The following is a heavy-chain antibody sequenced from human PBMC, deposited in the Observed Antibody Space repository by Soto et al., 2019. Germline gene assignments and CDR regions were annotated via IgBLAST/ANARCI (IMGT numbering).Heavy chain of an antibody. CDR3: ATNYGSGSTHFDN. D-gene: IGHD3-10*01. J-gene: IGHJ4*02. Sequence: QVQLVQSGAEVKTPGSSVKVSCTASGDTFNFYTLSWVRQAPGQGLEWMGRIIPMLGMSNYAQKFQGRVTMIADKCTRTVYMVLSGLRSQDTALYYCATNYGSGSTHFDNWGQGTLVTVSS. V-gene: IGHV1-69*02. CDR2: IIPMLGMS. CDR1: GDTFNFYT.